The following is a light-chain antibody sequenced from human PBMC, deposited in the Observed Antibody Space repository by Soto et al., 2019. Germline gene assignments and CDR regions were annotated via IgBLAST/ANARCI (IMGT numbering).Light chain of an antibody. CDR3: QQSYSTPRT. Sequence: DIQMTQSPSSLSASVGDRVTITCRARLGISSYLHWYQQKPGKAPKLLIYAPSSLQSGVPSRFSGSGSGTDFTLTISSLQPEDFATYSCQQSYSTPRTFGQGTKVDI. V-gene: IGKV1-39*01. J-gene: IGKJ1*01. CDR1: LGISSY. CDR2: APS.